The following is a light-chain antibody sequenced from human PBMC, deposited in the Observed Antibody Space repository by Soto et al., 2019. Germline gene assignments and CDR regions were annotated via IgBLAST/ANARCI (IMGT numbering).Light chain of an antibody. CDR1: ESVSDNY. CDR2: GAS. Sequence: EIVLTQSPGTLSSSPGERATLSCRASESVSDNYLAWYQQRSGQAPRLVISGASSRASAVPDRFSGSGSGADFTLTISRLEPEDFAVYYCQQYGSSPLTFGGGTKVDIK. CDR3: QQYGSSPLT. V-gene: IGKV3-20*01. J-gene: IGKJ4*01.